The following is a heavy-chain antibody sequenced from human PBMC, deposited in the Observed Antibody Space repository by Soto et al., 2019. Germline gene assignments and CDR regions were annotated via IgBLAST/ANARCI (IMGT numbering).Heavy chain of an antibody. CDR3: ARGMTPPGAPAWYYFDS. CDR1: GASITGSFF. Sequence: SETLSLTCTVSGASITGSFFWSWIRQPAGKGLEWIGRFSLSGTTNYNPSLRSRVTMSADVSKNQFSLILTSVTAADTALYYCARGMTPPGAPAWYYFDSWGQGTLVTVSS. J-gene: IGHJ4*02. D-gene: IGHD2-8*02. V-gene: IGHV4-4*07. CDR2: FSLSGTT.